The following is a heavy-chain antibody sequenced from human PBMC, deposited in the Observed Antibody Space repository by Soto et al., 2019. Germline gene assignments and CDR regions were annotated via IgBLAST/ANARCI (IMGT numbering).Heavy chain of an antibody. Sequence: GWSLRLSCAASGFTFSSYAMHWVRQAPGKGLEWVAVISYDGSNKYYADSVKGRFTISRDNSKNTLYLQMNSLRAEDTAVYYCARDSYDSSGSFCYLGQGTLVTVSS. D-gene: IGHD3-22*01. CDR2: ISYDGSNK. CDR3: ARDSYDSSGSFCY. V-gene: IGHV3-30-3*01. J-gene: IGHJ4*02. CDR1: GFTFSSYA.